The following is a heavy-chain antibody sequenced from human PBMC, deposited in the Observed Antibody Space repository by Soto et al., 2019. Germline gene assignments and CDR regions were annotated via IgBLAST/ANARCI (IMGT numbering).Heavy chain of an antibody. J-gene: IGHJ6*02. V-gene: IGHV1-69*06. CDR2: IIPIFGTA. CDR1: GGTFSSYA. Sequence: QVQLVQSGAEVKKPGSSVKVSCKASGGTFSSYAISWVRQAPGQGLEWMGGIIPIFGTANYAQKFQGRVTITADKSTSTAYMELSILRSEDTAVYYCAIRTVSGSYPREYYYYGMDVWGQGTTVTVSS. D-gene: IGHD1-26*01. CDR3: AIRTVSGSYPREYYYYGMDV.